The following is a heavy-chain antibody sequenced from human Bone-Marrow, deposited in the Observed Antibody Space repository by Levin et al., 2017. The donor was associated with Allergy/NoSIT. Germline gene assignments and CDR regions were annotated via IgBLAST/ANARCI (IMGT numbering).Heavy chain of an antibody. D-gene: IGHD3-10*01. CDR1: GFTFSRYW. CDR3: ARDQYYGSGSPLSDY. J-gene: IGHJ4*02. CDR2: INQDGSEK. V-gene: IGHV3-7*04. Sequence: GGSLRLSCVVSGFTFSRYWISWVRQAPGKGLEWVANINQDGSEKYYVDSVKGRFTISRDNAKNSLYLQMNSLRAEDTAVYYCARDQYYGSGSPLSDYWGQGTLVTVSS.